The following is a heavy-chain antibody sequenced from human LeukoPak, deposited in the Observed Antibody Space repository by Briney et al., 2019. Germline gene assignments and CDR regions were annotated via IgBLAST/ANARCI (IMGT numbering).Heavy chain of an antibody. CDR1: GGTFSSYA. J-gene: IGHJ4*02. Sequence: ASVKVSCKASGGTFSSYAISWVRQAPGQGLEWMGGIIPIFGTANYAQKFQGRVTITADESTSTAYMELSSLRSDDTAVYFCARVLPGEGQIHSWGQGTLVTVSS. D-gene: IGHD3-10*01. CDR2: IIPIFGTA. V-gene: IGHV1-69*01. CDR3: ARVLPGEGQIHS.